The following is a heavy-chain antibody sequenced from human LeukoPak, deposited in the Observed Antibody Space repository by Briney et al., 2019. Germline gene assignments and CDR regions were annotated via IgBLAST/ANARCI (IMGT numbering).Heavy chain of an antibody. CDR3: ARGTDIVVVPAAILDY. D-gene: IGHD2-2*02. CDR1: GYTFTGYY. CDR2: INPNSGGT. J-gene: IGHJ4*02. Sequence: ASVKVSCSASGYTFTGYYMHWVRQAPGQGLEWMGWINPNSGGTNYAQKFQGRVTMTRDTSISTAYMELSRLRSDDTAVYYCARGTDIVVVPAAILDYWGQGTLVTVSS. V-gene: IGHV1-2*02.